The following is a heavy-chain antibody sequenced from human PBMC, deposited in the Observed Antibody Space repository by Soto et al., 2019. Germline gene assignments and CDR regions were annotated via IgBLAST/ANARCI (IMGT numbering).Heavy chain of an antibody. CDR3: ARDRLMVGAIYYYVMDV. Sequence: SVKVSCKASGGTFSSYAISWVRQAPGQGLEWMGGIIPIFGTANYAQKFQGRVTITADESTSTAYMELSSLRSEDTAVYYCARDRLMVGAIYYYVMDVWGQGTTVTVSS. V-gene: IGHV1-69*13. CDR1: GGTFSSYA. J-gene: IGHJ6*02. D-gene: IGHD1-26*01. CDR2: IIPIFGTA.